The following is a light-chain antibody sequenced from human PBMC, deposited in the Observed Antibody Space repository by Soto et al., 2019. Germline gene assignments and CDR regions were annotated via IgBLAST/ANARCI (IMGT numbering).Light chain of an antibody. J-gene: IGLJ1*01. Sequence: QSALAQPASVSGSPGQSITISCTGTSSDVGGYNLVSWFQQHPGKAPKLMIYEVSNRPSGASNRFSGSKSGNTASLTISGLQSEDEADYYCASYTRRSTYVFGTGTKVTAL. V-gene: IGLV2-14*01. CDR1: SSDVGGYNL. CDR2: EVS. CDR3: ASYTRRSTYV.